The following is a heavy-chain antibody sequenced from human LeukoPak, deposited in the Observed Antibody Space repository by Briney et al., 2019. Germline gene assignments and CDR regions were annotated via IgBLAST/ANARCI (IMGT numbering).Heavy chain of an antibody. CDR3: ARGRIYYVWGSYRPFDY. CDR2: INHSGST. J-gene: IGHJ4*02. D-gene: IGHD3-16*02. CDR1: GGSFSGYY. Sequence: SETLSLTCAVYGGSFSGYYWSWIRQPPGKGLEWIGEINHSGSTNYNPSLKSRVTISVDTSKNQFSLKLSSVIAADTAVYYCARGRIYYVWGSYRPFDYWGQGTLVTVSS. V-gene: IGHV4-34*01.